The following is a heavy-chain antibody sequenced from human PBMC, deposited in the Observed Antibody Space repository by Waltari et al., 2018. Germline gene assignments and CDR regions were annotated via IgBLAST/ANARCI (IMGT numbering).Heavy chain of an antibody. J-gene: IGHJ6*03. CDR2: IYHSGST. D-gene: IGHD2-2*01. CDR1: GYSISSGYY. Sequence: QVQLQESGPGLVKPSETLSLTCAVSGYSISSGYYWGWIRQPPGKGLGWIGSIYHSGSTYYNPSLKSRVTISVDTSKNQFSLKLSSVTAADTAVYYCARWGDSTSWLQEYYYYYYYMDVWGKGTTVTVSS. CDR3: ARWGDSTSWLQEYYYYYYYMDV. V-gene: IGHV4-38-2*01.